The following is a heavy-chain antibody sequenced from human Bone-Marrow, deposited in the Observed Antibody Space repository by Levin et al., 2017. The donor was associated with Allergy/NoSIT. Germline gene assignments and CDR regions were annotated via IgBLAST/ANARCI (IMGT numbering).Heavy chain of an antibody. V-gene: IGHV3-7*01. CDR3: ARGDVLDWFAYYSDY. CDR1: GFTFSGYW. D-gene: IGHD3-9*01. CDR2: INQDGSEK. Sequence: LSLTCAASGFTFSGYWMNWVRQAPGKGLEWLANINQDGSEKDYVDSVKGRFTISRDNAKNSLFLQMNSLRAEDTAVYYCARGDVLDWFAYYSDYWGQGNLVTVSS. J-gene: IGHJ4*02.